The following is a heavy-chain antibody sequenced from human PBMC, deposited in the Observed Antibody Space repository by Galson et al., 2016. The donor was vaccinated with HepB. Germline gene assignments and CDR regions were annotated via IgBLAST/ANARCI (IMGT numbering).Heavy chain of an antibody. D-gene: IGHD6-13*01. V-gene: IGHV5-51*01. CDR2: IYPGDSDT. CDR3: SGHGLHSNSWYIDS. CDR1: GYTFTSYW. J-gene: IGHJ4*02. Sequence: SGAEVKKPGESLKISCQGSGYTFTSYWIGWVRQVPGKGLGWMGTIYPGDSDTRYSPSFQGQVTISVDKAISTAYLQWSSLKASDSALYYWSGHGLHSNSWYIDSWGQGTLVTVSS.